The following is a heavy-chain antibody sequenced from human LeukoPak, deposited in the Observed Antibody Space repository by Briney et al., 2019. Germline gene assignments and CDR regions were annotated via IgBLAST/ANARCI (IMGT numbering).Heavy chain of an antibody. CDR3: ASGPILTGYYEGVPFDY. V-gene: IGHV4-39*07. D-gene: IGHD3-9*01. CDR1: GGSISSSSNY. J-gene: IGHJ4*02. Sequence: SETLSLTCSVSGGSISSSSNYWGWIRQPPGKGLEWVGSIYHSGTTYYNPSLKSRVTISVDTSKNQFSLKLSSVTAADTAVYYCASGPILTGYYEGVPFDYWGQGTLVTVSS. CDR2: IYHSGTT.